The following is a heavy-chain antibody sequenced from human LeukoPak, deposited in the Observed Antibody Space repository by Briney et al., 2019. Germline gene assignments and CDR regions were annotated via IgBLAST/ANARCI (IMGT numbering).Heavy chain of an antibody. CDR3: ARGTLYYGSESYDY. J-gene: IGHJ4*02. Sequence: PAGSLRLSCAASGFPFSAYEMNWVRQAPGKGLEWVSYISVSGGTIYYADSAKGRFTISRDNAKQSLYLQMNSLRAEDTAVYYCARGTLYYGSESYDYWGQGTLVIVSS. CDR2: ISVSGGTI. CDR1: GFPFSAYE. V-gene: IGHV3-48*03. D-gene: IGHD3-10*01.